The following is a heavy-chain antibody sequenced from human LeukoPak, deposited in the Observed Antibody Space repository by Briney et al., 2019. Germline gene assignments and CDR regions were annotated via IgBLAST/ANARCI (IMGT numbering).Heavy chain of an antibody. CDR2: IYYSGST. CDR1: GNSVRSSSYY. CDR3: ASRYYNDTPGYFLH. J-gene: IGHJ1*01. D-gene: IGHD3-22*01. V-gene: IGHV4-39*01. Sequence: SETLSLTCTVSGNSVRSSSYYWGWIRQSREKGLEWIGSIYYSGSTYYSASFKSRVSISVDTSQNQFSLKLRSVTAADRAVYYCASRYYNDTPGYFLHWGQGTLVAVSS.